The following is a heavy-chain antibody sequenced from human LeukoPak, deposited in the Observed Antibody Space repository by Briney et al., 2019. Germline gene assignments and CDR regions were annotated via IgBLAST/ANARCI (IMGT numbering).Heavy chain of an antibody. J-gene: IGHJ4*02. CDR1: GGSISSYY. D-gene: IGHD1-14*01. CDR3: ARDRRGNNLFDY. V-gene: IGHV4-59*01. Sequence: SETLSLTCTVSGGSISSYYWSWIRQPPGKGLEWIGYIYYSGSTNYNPSLKSRLTISVDTSKNQFSLKLSSVTAADTAVYYCARDRRGNNLFDYWGQGTLVTVSS. CDR2: IYYSGST.